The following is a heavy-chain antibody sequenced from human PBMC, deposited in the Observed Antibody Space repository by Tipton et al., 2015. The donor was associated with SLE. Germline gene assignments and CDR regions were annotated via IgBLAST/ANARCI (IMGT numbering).Heavy chain of an antibody. V-gene: IGHV4-34*01. J-gene: IGHJ4*02. Sequence: LRLSCTVSGGSISSYYWSWIRQPPGKGLEWIGEINHSGSTDYNPSLKSRVTISVDTSKNQFSLKLSSVTAADTAVYYCARGRGYSGYGIDYWGQGTLVTVSS. D-gene: IGHD5-12*01. CDR3: ARGRGYSGYGIDY. CDR1: GGSISSYY. CDR2: INHSGST.